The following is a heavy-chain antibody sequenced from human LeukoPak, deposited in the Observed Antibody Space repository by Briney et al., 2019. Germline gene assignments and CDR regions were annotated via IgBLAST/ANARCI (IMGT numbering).Heavy chain of an antibody. Sequence: PSETLSLTCTVSGGSIRSSYYYWGWIRQPPGKGLEWIGSIYDSGSTYYNPSLKSRVTISVDTSKNQFSLKLSSVTAADTAVYYCARDQGSGWNYYYYGMDVWGQGTTVTVSS. V-gene: IGHV4-39*07. CDR2: IYDSGST. D-gene: IGHD6-19*01. CDR3: ARDQGSGWNYYYYGMDV. CDR1: GGSIRSSYYY. J-gene: IGHJ6*02.